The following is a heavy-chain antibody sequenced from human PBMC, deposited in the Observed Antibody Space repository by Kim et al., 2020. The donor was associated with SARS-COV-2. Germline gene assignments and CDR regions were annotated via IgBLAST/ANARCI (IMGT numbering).Heavy chain of an antibody. CDR1: GGTFSNFG. D-gene: IGHD3-9*01. CDR3: ARDMTYSEISTGYYMRAFDI. J-gene: IGHJ3*02. Sequence: SVKVSCKASGGTFSNFGISWVRQAPGQGLEWMGEIIPMFGTLKSAEKFQDRVTITADEVTSTVYMELSSLTSADTAVYYCARDMTYSEISTGYYMRAFDIWGQGTTVTVSS. V-gene: IGHV1-69*13. CDR2: IIPMFGTL.